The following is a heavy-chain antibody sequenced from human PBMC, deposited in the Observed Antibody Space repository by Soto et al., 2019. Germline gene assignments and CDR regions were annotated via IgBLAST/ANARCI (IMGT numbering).Heavy chain of an antibody. CDR3: AKALGELSPESYDY. CDR2: ISYDGSDK. Sequence: QVQLVESGGGVVQPGRSLRLSCAASGFTFSSYAMHWVRQAPGKGLEWVAVISYDGSDKYYADSLRGRFTISRDNSKNTLNLQMTSLRADDTAVYYCAKALGELSPESYDYWGQGTLITVSS. CDR1: GFTFSSYA. D-gene: IGHD3-16*02. J-gene: IGHJ4*02. V-gene: IGHV3-30*18.